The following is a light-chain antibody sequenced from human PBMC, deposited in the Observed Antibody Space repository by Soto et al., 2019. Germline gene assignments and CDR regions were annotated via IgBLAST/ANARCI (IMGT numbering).Light chain of an antibody. Sequence: EKVMTQSPATLSVSPLEIATLSFRASQSVRSNLAWYQQNPGQPPRLLIYDASSRATGIPSRFSGSGSGTEFTLTISSLKSEDFAVYYCQQYDNWPRTFGQGTDWRL. CDR2: DAS. CDR3: QQYDNWPRT. V-gene: IGKV3-15*01. CDR1: QSVRSN. J-gene: IGKJ5*01.